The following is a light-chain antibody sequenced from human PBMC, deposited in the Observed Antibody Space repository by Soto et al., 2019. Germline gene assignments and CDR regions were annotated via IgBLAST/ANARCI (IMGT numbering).Light chain of an antibody. CDR3: QQYNNWPRTWT. Sequence: DRVITQSPDALAFSLGERATSNCKSSQSVLYSSNNKNYLAWYQQKPGQPPKLLIYWASTRESGVPDRFSGSGSGTDFTLTISSLQAEDVAVYYCQQYNNWPRTWTFGQGTKVDIK. J-gene: IGKJ1*01. CDR1: QSVLYSSNNKNY. CDR2: WAS. V-gene: IGKV4-1*01.